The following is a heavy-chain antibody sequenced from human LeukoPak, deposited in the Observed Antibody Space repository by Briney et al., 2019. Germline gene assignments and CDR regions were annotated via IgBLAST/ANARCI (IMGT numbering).Heavy chain of an antibody. V-gene: IGHV3-30*02. CDR2: IRYDGSNK. D-gene: IGHD1-26*01. CDR1: GFTFSSYG. J-gene: IGHJ4*02. Sequence: GGSLRLSCAASGFTFSSYGMHWVRQAPGKGLEWVAFIRYDGSNKYYADSVKGRFTISRDNSKNTLYLQTNSLRAEDTAVYYCAKDHSGVGATYFDYWGQGTLVTVSS. CDR3: AKDHSGVGATYFDY.